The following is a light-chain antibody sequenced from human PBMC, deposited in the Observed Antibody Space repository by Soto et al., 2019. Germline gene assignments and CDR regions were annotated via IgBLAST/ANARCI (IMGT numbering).Light chain of an antibody. V-gene: IGLV2-14*01. CDR3: ISYTGSSTSYV. J-gene: IGLJ1*01. Sequence: QSVLTQPASVSGSPGQSITISCSGTSSDVGSYNHVAWYQQFPGKTPKLIIYEVTYRLSGVSHRFSASKSGNTASLTISGLQAEDEADYYCISYTGSSTSYVFGSGTKDTVL. CDR2: EVT. CDR1: SSDVGSYNH.